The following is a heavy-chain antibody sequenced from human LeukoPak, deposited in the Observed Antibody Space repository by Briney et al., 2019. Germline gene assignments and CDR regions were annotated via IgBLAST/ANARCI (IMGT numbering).Heavy chain of an antibody. Sequence: QPGGSLVLSCAASGFPFSSYAMSWVRQAPGKGLEWVSAISGSGGSTYYADSVKGRFTISRDNSKNTLYLQMSSLRAEDTAVYYCAKVQRYSSSWYLDYWGQGTLVTVSS. CDR3: AKVQRYSSSWYLDY. V-gene: IGHV3-23*01. CDR2: ISGSGGST. D-gene: IGHD6-13*01. J-gene: IGHJ4*02. CDR1: GFPFSSYA.